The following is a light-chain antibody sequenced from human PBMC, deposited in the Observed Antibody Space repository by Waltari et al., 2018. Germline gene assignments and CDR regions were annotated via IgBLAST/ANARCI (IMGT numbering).Light chain of an antibody. CDR3: QQYGSSLVT. J-gene: IGKJ4*01. CDR1: QYVTSSY. V-gene: IGKV3-20*01. CDR2: AAS. Sequence: EIVLTQSPDTLSLSPGERATLSCRASQYVTSSYLAWYQQKPGQGPRLLIYAASARATGIPDRVSGSGSGTDLTLTISRLEPEDFAVYFCQQYGSSLVTFGGGTEVEIK.